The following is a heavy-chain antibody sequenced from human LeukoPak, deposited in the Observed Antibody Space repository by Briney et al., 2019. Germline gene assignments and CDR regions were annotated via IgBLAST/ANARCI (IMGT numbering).Heavy chain of an antibody. CDR2: ISGSGDGFTT. V-gene: IGHV3-23*01. CDR1: GFTFSSYG. Sequence: PGGTLRLSCAASGFTFSSYGMSWVRQAPGKGLEWVSAISGSGDGFTTFYAASVKGRFTISRDNSKNTLFLQMNSLRADDTAVYYCTKGAISTIFDQWGQGTLVIVSS. CDR3: TKGAISTIFDQ. J-gene: IGHJ4*02. D-gene: IGHD2-2*01.